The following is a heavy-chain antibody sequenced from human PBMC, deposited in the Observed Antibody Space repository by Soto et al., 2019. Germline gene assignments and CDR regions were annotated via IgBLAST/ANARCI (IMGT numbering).Heavy chain of an antibody. CDR2: IDSKGGT. Sequence: SETLSLTCTVSDDSSSNYMWSWIRQPPGRRLEKIGYIDSKGGTTYNPSLQSRFTISIDTSTKQFFLKLSAVTAVDTAVYYCVRQGFGRLHGLVDVWGQGTTVTVSS. CDR3: VRQGFGRLHGLVDV. V-gene: IGHV4-59*08. D-gene: IGHD3-10*01. CDR1: DDSSSNYM. J-gene: IGHJ6*02.